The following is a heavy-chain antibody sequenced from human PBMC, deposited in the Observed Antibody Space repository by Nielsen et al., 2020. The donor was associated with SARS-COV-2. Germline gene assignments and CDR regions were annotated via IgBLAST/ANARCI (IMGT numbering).Heavy chain of an antibody. Sequence: GSLRLSCAVYGGSLSGYYWSWIRQSPGNGLEWIGEINYNGRTTYNPSLKSRVTISVDTSRNHFSLKLSSVTAADTAVYYCARGQAVDVWGQGTTVTVSS. V-gene: IGHV4-34*01. CDR2: INYNGRT. CDR1: GGSLSGYY. J-gene: IGHJ6*02. D-gene: IGHD2-15*01. CDR3: ARGQAVDV.